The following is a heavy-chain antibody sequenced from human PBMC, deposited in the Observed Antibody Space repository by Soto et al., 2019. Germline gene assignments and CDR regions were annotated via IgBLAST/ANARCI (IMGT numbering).Heavy chain of an antibody. J-gene: IGHJ5*02. V-gene: IGHV2-26*01. CDR3: ARTLLGYCGGDCYYDWFDP. Sequence: QVTLKESGPVLVKPTETLTLTCTVSGFSLSYARMGVSWIRQPPGKALEWLAHIFSNDEKSYSTSLKSRLTISKDTSKSQVVLTMTNMDPVDTATYYFARTLLGYCGGDCYYDWFDPWGQGTLVTVSS. D-gene: IGHD2-21*02. CDR2: IFSNDEK. CDR1: GFSLSYARMG.